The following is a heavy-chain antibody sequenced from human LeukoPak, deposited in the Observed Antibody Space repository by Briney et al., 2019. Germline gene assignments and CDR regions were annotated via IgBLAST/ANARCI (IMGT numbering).Heavy chain of an antibody. CDR2: ISSSGSNT. V-gene: IGHV3-11*04. D-gene: IGHD2-15*01. J-gene: IGHJ4*02. CDR1: GFIFSDYY. Sequence: GGSLRLSCAASGFIFSDYYMNWIRQAPGRGLEWVSYISSSGSNTYYADSVKGRFTISRDNAKNLLYLQMSSLSAEDTAVYYCARSGASCYLGCGFDYCGQGTLVTVSS. CDR3: ARSGASCYLGCGFDY.